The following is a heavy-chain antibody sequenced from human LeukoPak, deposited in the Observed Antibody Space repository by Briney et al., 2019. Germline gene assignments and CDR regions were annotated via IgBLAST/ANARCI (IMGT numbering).Heavy chain of an antibody. Sequence: GGALRLSCAASGFTFSDYYMSWIRQAPGKGLEWVSYISSSGSTIYYADSVKGRFTISRDNAKNSLYLQMNSLRAEDTAVYYCARGGVSSSSYNWFDPWGQGTLVTVSS. CDR2: ISSSGSTI. J-gene: IGHJ5*02. CDR3: ARGGVSSSSYNWFDP. CDR1: GFTFSDYY. V-gene: IGHV3-11*01. D-gene: IGHD6-13*01.